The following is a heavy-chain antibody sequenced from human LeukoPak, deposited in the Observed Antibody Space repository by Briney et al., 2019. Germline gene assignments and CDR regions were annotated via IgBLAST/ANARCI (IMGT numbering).Heavy chain of an antibody. CDR3: ARDRSDILTGYYLNYYYYGVDV. CDR2: ISAYNGNT. CDR1: GYTFTSYG. J-gene: IGHJ6*02. D-gene: IGHD3-9*01. Sequence: ASVKVSCKASGYTFTSYGISWVRQAPGQGLEWMGWISAYNGNTNYAQKLQGRVTMTTDTSTSTAYMELRSLRSDDTAVYYCARDRSDILTGYYLNYYYYGVDVWGQGTTVTVSS. V-gene: IGHV1-18*01.